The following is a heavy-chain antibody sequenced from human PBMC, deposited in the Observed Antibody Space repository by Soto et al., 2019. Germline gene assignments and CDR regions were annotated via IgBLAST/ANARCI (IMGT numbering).Heavy chain of an antibody. J-gene: IGHJ4*02. CDR3: ATGQADQLLLRPDLDY. CDR1: GGTFSSYA. V-gene: IGHV1-24*01. CDR2: FDPEDGET. D-gene: IGHD2-2*01. Sequence: GASVKVSCKASGGTFSSYAISWVRQAPGQGLEWMGGFDPEDGETIYAQKFQGRVTMTEDTSTDTAYMELSSLRSEDTAVYYCATGQADQLLLRPDLDYWGQGTLVTVSS.